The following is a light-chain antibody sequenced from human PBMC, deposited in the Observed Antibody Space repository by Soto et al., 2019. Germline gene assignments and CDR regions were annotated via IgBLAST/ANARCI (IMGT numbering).Light chain of an antibody. CDR3: AAWDDSLNGVV. J-gene: IGLJ2*01. Sequence: QSALIQPPSVSGSPGQSVTISCTGTSSDVGSYDYVSWYQQHPGTVPKPMIYNVNTQPSGVPDRFSGSKSGTSASLAISGLQSEDEADYYCAAWDDSLNGVVFGGGTKLTVL. CDR1: SSDVGSYDY. V-gene: IGLV2-11*01. CDR2: NVN.